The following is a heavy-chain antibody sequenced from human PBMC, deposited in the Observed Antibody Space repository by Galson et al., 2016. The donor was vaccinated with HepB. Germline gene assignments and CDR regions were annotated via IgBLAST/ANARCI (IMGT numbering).Heavy chain of an antibody. CDR1: GFTFRNYG. CDR3: ARDCGDCTHPFDY. CDR2: ISRSGDST. V-gene: IGHV3-23*01. J-gene: IGHJ4*01. Sequence: SLRLSCAASGFTFRNYGMTWVRQAPGKGLEVVSSISRSGDSTDYADSVKGRSTISRDNSKNTLSLQMNSLTADDTAVYYCARDCGDCTHPFDYWGQGTLVTVSS. D-gene: IGHD2-8*01.